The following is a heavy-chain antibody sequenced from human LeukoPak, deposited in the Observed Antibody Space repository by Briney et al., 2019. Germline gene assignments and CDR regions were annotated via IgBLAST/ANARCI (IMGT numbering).Heavy chain of an antibody. CDR2: IYSGGDT. J-gene: IGHJ4*02. CDR1: GFTVNSNY. Sequence: GGSLRLSCASSGFTVNSNYMTWVRQALGKGLEWVSVIYSGGDTFYADSVKGRFTISRDNSKNTLYLQMNNLRAEDTAVYYCATDSTTVPGRDYWGQGALVTVSS. D-gene: IGHD6-19*01. CDR3: ATDSTTVPGRDY. V-gene: IGHV3-66*01.